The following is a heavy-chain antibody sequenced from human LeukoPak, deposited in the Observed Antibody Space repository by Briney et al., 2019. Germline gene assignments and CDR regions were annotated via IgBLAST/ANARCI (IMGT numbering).Heavy chain of an antibody. V-gene: IGHV3-7*01. CDR2: INEDGSEK. Sequence: AGGSLRLSCAASGFTFSNYWMNWVRQAPGKGLEWVANINEDGSEKYYLDSVRGRFTISRDNAKNSLYLQMDSLRAEDTAVYYCARLFVYGSRAEAFDYWGQGALVTVSS. CDR3: ARLFVYGSRAEAFDY. CDR1: GFTFSNYW. D-gene: IGHD3-10*01. J-gene: IGHJ4*02.